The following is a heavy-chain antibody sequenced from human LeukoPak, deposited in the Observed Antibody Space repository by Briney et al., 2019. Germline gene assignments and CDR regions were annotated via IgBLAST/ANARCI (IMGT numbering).Heavy chain of an antibody. J-gene: IGHJ4*02. D-gene: IGHD3-3*01. CDR2: IKQDGSEK. Sequence: GGSLRLSCAASGFTFSSYWMSWVRQAPGKGLEWVVNIKQDGSEKYYVDSVKGRFTISRDNAKNSLYLQMNSLRAEDTAVYYCAGTYYDFWSGYYSYFDYWGQGTLVTVSS. V-gene: IGHV3-7*01. CDR1: GFTFSSYW. CDR3: AGTYYDFWSGYYSYFDY.